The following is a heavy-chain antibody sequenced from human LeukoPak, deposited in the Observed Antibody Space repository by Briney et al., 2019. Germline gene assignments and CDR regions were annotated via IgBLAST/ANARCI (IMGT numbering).Heavy chain of an antibody. CDR1: GYTFTSYG. D-gene: IGHD5-18*01. CDR2: ISAYNGNT. Sequence: GASVKVSCKASGYTFTSYGISWVRQAPGQGLEWMGWISAYNGNTNYAQRVQGRVTMTTDTSTSTAYMELTSLRSDDTAVYYCARDVDTSMAYYFDCWGQGTLVTVSS. J-gene: IGHJ4*02. CDR3: ARDVDTSMAYYFDC. V-gene: IGHV1-18*01.